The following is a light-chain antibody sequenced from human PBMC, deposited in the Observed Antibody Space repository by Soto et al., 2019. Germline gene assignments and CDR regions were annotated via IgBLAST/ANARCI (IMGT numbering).Light chain of an antibody. CDR3: QQYNNWPPWT. Sequence: ENVLTQSPGTLSLSPGERATLSCRPIQSVTNSFFAWYQQKPGQAPRLLIYGASTRATGIPARFSGSGSGTEFTLTITSLQSEDFAVYYCQQYNNWPPWTFGRGTKVDIK. CDR2: GAS. V-gene: IGKV3-15*01. J-gene: IGKJ1*01. CDR1: QSVTNSF.